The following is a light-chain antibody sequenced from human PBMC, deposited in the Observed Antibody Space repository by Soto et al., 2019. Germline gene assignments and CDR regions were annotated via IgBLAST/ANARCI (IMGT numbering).Light chain of an antibody. V-gene: IGKV3-20*01. J-gene: IGKJ1*01. Sequence: EIVLTQSPGTLSLSPGERATLSCRASQSVSSSYLAWYRQQPGQAPRLLIYGASSRATGIPDRFSGSGSGTDFTLTISRLEPEDFAVYYCHKYDSSPQTFGQGNKVEIK. CDR2: GAS. CDR1: QSVSSSY. CDR3: HKYDSSPQT.